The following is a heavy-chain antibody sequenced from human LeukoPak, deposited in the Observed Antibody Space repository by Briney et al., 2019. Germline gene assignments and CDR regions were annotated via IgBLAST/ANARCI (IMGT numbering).Heavy chain of an antibody. CDR1: GGTFSSYA. V-gene: IGHV1-69*05. Sequence: SVKVSCKASGGTFSSYAISWVRQAPGQGLEWMGGIIPIFGTANYAQKFQGRVTITTDESTSTAYMELSSLRSEDTAVYYCARDIVVVPAARYYYYYMDVWGKGTTVTVSS. CDR3: ARDIVVVPAARYYYYYMDV. J-gene: IGHJ6*03. D-gene: IGHD2-2*01. CDR2: IIPIFGTA.